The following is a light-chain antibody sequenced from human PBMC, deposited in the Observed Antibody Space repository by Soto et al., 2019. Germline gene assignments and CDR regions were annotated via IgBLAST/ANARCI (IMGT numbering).Light chain of an antibody. J-gene: IGKJ1*01. CDR2: DAS. V-gene: IGKV3-11*01. CDR3: QQRSNWPGT. Sequence: EIVLTQSPGTLSLSPGERATLSCRASQSVSTSYVAWYQQKPGQAPRLLIYDASNRATGIPARFSGSGSGTDFTLTSSSLEPEDFAVYYCQQRSNWPGTFGQGTKLDIK. CDR1: QSVSTSY.